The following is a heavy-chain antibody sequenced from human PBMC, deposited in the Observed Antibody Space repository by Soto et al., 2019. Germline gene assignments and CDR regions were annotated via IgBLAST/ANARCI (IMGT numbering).Heavy chain of an antibody. CDR3: ARRPSEDGDYLYYYYYGMDV. CDR1: GGSISSSSDY. V-gene: IGHV4-39*01. Sequence: SETLCLTCTVSGGSISSSSDYGGWIRQAPGKGLEWIGSIYYSGSTYYNPSLKSQVTISVDTSKNQFSLKLSSVTAADTAVYYCARRPSEDGDYLYYYYYGMDVWGQGTTVT. D-gene: IGHD4-17*01. CDR2: IYYSGST. J-gene: IGHJ6*02.